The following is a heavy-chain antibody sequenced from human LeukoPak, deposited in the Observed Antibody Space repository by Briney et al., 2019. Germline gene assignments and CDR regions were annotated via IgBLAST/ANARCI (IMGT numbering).Heavy chain of an antibody. CDR1: EFTFSTFW. D-gene: IGHD2-21*01. Sequence: QAGGSPRLSCAASEFTFSTFWMSWVRQAPGKGLEWVANIKADGSVKHYVDSVEGRFSISRDNARSSLYLQMNSLRAEDTAVYYCVRDSDYQRNSGGLYAHYDALDIWGHGTMVTVSS. V-gene: IGHV3-7*01. J-gene: IGHJ3*02. CDR3: VRDSDYQRNSGGLYAHYDALDI. CDR2: IKADGSVK.